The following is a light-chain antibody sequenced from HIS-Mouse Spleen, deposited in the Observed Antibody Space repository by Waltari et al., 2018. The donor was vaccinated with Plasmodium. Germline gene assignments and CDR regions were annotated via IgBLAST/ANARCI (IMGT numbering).Light chain of an antibody. J-gene: IGKJ3*01. V-gene: IGKV3-15*01. CDR3: QQYNNWSFT. CDR2: GAS. Sequence: EIVMTQSPATLSVSPGERATLSCRASQSVSSNLAWYQQKPGQAPRRLIYGASTSATSITPRFSGSGSATAFTIIISSLKYEDFAAYYCQQYNNWSFTFGPGTKVDIK. CDR1: QSVSSN.